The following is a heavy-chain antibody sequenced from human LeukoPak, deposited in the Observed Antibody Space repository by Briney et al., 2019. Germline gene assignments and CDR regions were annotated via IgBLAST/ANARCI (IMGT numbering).Heavy chain of an antibody. Sequence: GGSLRLSCAASGFTFSSYDMHWVRQATGKGLEWVSAIGTAGDTYYPGSVKGRFTISRENAKNSLYLQMNSLRAGDTAVYYCARGDCGGDCQLGYYYYGMDVWGQGTTVSVSS. CDR3: ARGDCGGDCQLGYYYYGMDV. CDR1: GFTFSSYD. V-gene: IGHV3-13*01. D-gene: IGHD2-21*02. J-gene: IGHJ6*02. CDR2: IGTAGDT.